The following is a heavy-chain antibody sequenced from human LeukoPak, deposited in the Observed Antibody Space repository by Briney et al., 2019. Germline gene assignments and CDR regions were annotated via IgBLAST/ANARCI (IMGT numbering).Heavy chain of an antibody. Sequence: PSETLSLTCTVSGGSISTFSWRWIRQFPGKGLEWIGAIYLKSTNYNPSLKSRVAISVDTSKNQFSLRLDSVTTADTAVYYCARDTTVASGMQYWGQGTLVTVSS. CDR3: ARDTTVASGMQY. CDR1: GGSISTFS. V-gene: IGHV4-59*01. J-gene: IGHJ4*02. D-gene: IGHD6-19*01. CDR2: IYLKST.